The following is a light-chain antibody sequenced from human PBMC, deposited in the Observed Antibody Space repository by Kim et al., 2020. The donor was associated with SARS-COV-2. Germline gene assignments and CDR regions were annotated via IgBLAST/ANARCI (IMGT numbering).Light chain of an antibody. CDR3: QVWDSSSDHRVV. CDR2: YDS. V-gene: IGLV3-21*04. J-gene: IGLJ2*01. CDR1: SIGSKS. Sequence: PGKMARVSCGGNSIGSKSVHWYQQESGQAPVLVIYYDSDRPSGIPERFSGSNSGNTATLTISRVEAGDEADYYCQVWDSSSDHRVVFGGGTQLTVL.